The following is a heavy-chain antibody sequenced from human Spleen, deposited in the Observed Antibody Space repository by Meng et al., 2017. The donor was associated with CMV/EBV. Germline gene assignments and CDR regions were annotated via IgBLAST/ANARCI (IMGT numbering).Heavy chain of an antibody. CDR1: YTFTGYY. J-gene: IGHJ5*02. CDR2: INPNSGGT. D-gene: IGHD2-2*01. V-gene: IGHV1-2*02. CDR3: ARAGCSSTSCYGWDWFDP. Sequence: YTFTGYYMHWVRQAHGQGLEWMGWINPNSGGTNYAQKFQGRVTMTRDTSISTAYMELSRLRSDDTAVYYCARAGCSSTSCYGWDWFDPWGQGTLVTVSS.